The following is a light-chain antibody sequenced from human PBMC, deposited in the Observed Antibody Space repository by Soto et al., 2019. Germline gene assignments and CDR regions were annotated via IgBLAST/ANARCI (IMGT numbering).Light chain of an antibody. CDR2: SAS. J-gene: IGKJ1*01. CDR3: QQYDDWPWT. Sequence: EIVLTQSPGTLSFSPLERATLXRRSSQTVSSNYLAWYQQKPGQAPRLLIYSASTRATGIPARFSGSGSGTEFILTISSLQSEDFAFYYCQQYDDWPWTFGQGTKVDIK. V-gene: IGKV3D-15*01. CDR1: QTVSSN.